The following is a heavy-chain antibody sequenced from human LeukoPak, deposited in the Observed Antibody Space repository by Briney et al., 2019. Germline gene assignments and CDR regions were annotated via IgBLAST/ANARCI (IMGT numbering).Heavy chain of an antibody. J-gene: IGHJ4*02. CDR2: INAGNGNT. V-gene: IGHV1-3*01. CDR1: GYTFTSYA. CDR3: ARDADIVVVVAGGYFDY. Sequence: RASVKVSCKASGYTFTSYAMHWVRQAPGQRLEWMGWINAGNGNTKYSQKFQGRVTITRDTSASTAYMELSSLRSEDTAVYYCARDADIVVVVAGGYFDYWGQGTLVTVSS. D-gene: IGHD2-15*01.